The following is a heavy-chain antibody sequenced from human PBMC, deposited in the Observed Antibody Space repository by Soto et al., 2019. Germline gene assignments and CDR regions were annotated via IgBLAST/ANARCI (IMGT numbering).Heavy chain of an antibody. CDR2: ISGSGRNT. Sequence: EVRVLESGGDLAQPGGSLRLSCATSGFTFSSNGMSWVRQAPGKGLDWVSGISGSGRNTYYADSVKGRFTISRDNSKNTLFLQMNSLRVEDTAVYYCAKNGLSDSPSAIDSWGQGTLVTVSS. V-gene: IGHV3-23*01. CDR1: GFTFSSNG. CDR3: AKNGLSDSPSAIDS. J-gene: IGHJ4*02. D-gene: IGHD2-8*01.